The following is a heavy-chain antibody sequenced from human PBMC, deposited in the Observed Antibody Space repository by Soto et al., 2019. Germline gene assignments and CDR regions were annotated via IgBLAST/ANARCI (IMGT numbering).Heavy chain of an antibody. CDR1: GFTFGGYG. Sequence: GGSLRLSCSTSGFTFGGYGVSWFRQAPGKGLEWVGFIRSKAYSRTAEYAASVRGRFIISRDDSEGIAYQQMNSLQNEDTGVYYCARDRNGWETRAAYYDYWGPGTQVTVSS. V-gene: IGHV3-49*03. J-gene: IGHJ4*02. CDR3: ARDRNGWETRAAYYDY. D-gene: IGHD1-26*01. CDR2: IRSKAYSRTA.